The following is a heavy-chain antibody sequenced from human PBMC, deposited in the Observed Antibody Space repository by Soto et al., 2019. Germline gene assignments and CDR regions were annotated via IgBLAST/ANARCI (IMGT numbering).Heavy chain of an antibody. CDR1: GFTFSSYA. J-gene: IGHJ5*02. D-gene: IGHD3-3*01. V-gene: IGHV3-23*01. CDR2: ISGSGGST. Sequence: LRLSCAASGFTFSSYAMSWVRQAPGKGLEWVSAISGSGGSTYYADSVKGRFTISRDNSKNTLYLQMNSLRAEDTAVYHCATHVREWLLYWFDPWGQGTLVTVSS. CDR3: ATHVREWLLYWFDP.